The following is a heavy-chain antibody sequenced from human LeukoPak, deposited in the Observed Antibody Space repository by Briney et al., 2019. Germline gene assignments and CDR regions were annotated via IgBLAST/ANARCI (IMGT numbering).Heavy chain of an antibody. CDR3: ARSPGRYGDSDFDY. CDR2: IYYSGST. D-gene: IGHD4-17*01. V-gene: IGHV4-31*03. J-gene: IGHJ4*02. CDR1: GGSISSGGYD. Sequence: PSQTLSLTCTVSGGSISSGGYDWSWIRQHPGKGLEWFGYIYYSGSTYYNPSLKSRVTISVDTSKNQFSLKLSSVTAADTAVYYCARSPGRYGDSDFDYWGQGTLVTVSS.